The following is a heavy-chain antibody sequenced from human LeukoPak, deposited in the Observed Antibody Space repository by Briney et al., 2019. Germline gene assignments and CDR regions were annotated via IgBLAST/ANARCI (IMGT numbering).Heavy chain of an antibody. CDR2: ISANGVET. Sequence: GGSLRLSCAASRFIFSKYAMSWVRQAPGKGLDWIPQISANGVETYYADSVNGRFTVSRENYKSTLYLQIDRMRADDTAVYYCAKPDGLESGTSNYAFHVWGQGTMVTVSS. CDR1: RFIFSKYA. V-gene: IGHV3-23*01. D-gene: IGHD1-26*01. J-gene: IGHJ3*01. CDR3: AKPDGLESGTSNYAFHV.